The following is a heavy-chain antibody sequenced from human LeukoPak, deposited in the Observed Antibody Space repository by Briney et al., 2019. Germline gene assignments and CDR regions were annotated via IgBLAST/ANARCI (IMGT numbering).Heavy chain of an antibody. D-gene: IGHD3-10*01. CDR2: IYGGDNT. J-gene: IGHJ4*02. V-gene: IGHV3-53*01. CDR3: ARDLGGSGSYQVY. Sequence: GGSLRLSCAASGFTVNSYYMTWVRLAPGKGLEWVSVIYGGDNTYYADSVKGRFTISRDNSKNTLYLQMNSLRAEDTAVYYCARDLGGSGSYQVYWGQGTLVTVSS. CDR1: GFTVNSYY.